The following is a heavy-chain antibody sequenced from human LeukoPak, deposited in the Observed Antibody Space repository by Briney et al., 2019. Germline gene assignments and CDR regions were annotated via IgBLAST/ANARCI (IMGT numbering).Heavy chain of an antibody. J-gene: IGHJ4*02. D-gene: IGHD5-18*01. V-gene: IGHV4-39*07. Sequence: PSETLSLTCTVSGGSISSSSYYWGWIRQPPGKGLEWIGSIYYSGSTYYNPSLKSRVTISVDTSKNQFSLKLNSVTAADTAVYYCARDIDKTAVVFKSFDNWGQGTLVTVSS. CDR2: IYYSGST. CDR1: GGSISSSSYY. CDR3: ARDIDKTAVVFKSFDN.